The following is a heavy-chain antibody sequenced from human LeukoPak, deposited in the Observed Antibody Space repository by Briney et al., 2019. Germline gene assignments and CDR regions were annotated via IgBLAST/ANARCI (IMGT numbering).Heavy chain of an antibody. D-gene: IGHD2-2*01. CDR1: GFTFSSYA. Sequence: PAGSLRLSCVASGFTFSSYAMNWVRQAPGKGLEWVSVITNSGHSTNYADSVKGRFTISRDNSKNTLYLQMNSLRAEDTAVYYCAMASSTSSGWFDPWGQGTPVTVSS. V-gene: IGHV3-23*01. CDR2: ITNSGHST. J-gene: IGHJ5*02. CDR3: AMASSTSSGWFDP.